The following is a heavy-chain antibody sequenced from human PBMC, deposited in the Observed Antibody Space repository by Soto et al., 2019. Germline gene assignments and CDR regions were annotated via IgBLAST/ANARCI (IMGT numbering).Heavy chain of an antibody. CDR3: ARITMVRGVYYYYYGMDV. Sequence: SDTLSLTCSGYGGSFSGSYWSWIRQPPGKGLEWIGEINHSGSTNYNPSLKSRVTISVDTSKNQFSLKLSSVTAADTAVYYCARITMVRGVYYYYYGMDVWGQGTTVT. CDR1: GGSFSGSY. J-gene: IGHJ6*02. D-gene: IGHD3-10*01. CDR2: INHSGST. V-gene: IGHV4-34*01.